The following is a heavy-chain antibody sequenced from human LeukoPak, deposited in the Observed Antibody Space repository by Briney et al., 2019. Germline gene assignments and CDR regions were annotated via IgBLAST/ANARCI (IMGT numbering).Heavy chain of an antibody. D-gene: IGHD5-18*01. CDR1: GFTFDDYG. J-gene: IGHJ4*02. Sequence: PGGSLRLSCAASGFTFDDYGMSWVRQAPGKGLEWVSGINWNGGSTGYADSVKGRFTISRDNAKNSLYLQMNSLRAEDTALYYCAGDRGYSYASDYWGQGTLVTVSS. CDR3: AGDRGYSYASDY. CDR2: INWNGGST. V-gene: IGHV3-20*04.